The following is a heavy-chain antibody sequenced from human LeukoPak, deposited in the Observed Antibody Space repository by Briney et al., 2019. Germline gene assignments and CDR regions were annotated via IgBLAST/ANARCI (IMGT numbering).Heavy chain of an antibody. CDR2: ISAYNGNT. V-gene: IGHV1-18*01. D-gene: IGHD3-22*01. CDR3: ASRTYYYDSSGYLEGGWFDP. J-gene: IGHJ5*02. CDR1: GYTFTSYG. Sequence: GASVKVSCKASGYTFTSYGISWVRQAPGQGLEWMGWISAYNGNTNYAQKLQGRVTMTTDTSTSTAYMELRSLRSDDTAVYYCASRTYYYDSSGYLEGGWFDPWGQGTLVTVSS.